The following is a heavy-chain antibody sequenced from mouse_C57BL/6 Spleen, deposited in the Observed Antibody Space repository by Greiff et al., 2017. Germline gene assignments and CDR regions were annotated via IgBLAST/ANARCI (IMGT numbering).Heavy chain of an antibody. CDR1: GFTFTTYA. Sequence: EVQRVESGGGLVQPKGSLKLSCAASGFTFTTYAMHWVRQAPGKGLEWVARIRSKSSNYATYYADSVKDRFTISRDDSQSMLYLQMNNLRTEDTAMYYCVRDYYGSRPWYFDVWGTGTTVTVAS. D-gene: IGHD1-1*01. V-gene: IGHV10-3*01. J-gene: IGHJ1*03. CDR2: IRSKSSNYAT. CDR3: VRDYYGSRPWYFDV.